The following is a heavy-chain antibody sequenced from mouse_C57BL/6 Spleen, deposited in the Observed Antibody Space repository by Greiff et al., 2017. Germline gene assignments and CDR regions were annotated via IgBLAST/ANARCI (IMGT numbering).Heavy chain of an antibody. CDR1: GYAFTNYL. V-gene: IGHV1-54*01. CDR2: INPGSGGT. J-gene: IGHJ2*01. CDR3: ARTGGTYFDY. Sequence: VQLQQSGAELVRPGTSVKVSCKASGYAFTNYLIEWVKQRPGQGLEWIGVINPGSGGTNYNEKFKGKATLTAEKSSSTAYMQLSSLTSEDSAVYFCARTGGTYFDYWGQGTTLTVSS. D-gene: IGHD3-3*01.